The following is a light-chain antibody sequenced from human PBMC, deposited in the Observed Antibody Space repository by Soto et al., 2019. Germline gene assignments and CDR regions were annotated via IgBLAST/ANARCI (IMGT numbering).Light chain of an antibody. CDR2: KAS. J-gene: IGKJ1*01. Sequence: DIQMTQSPSTLSASVGDRVTMNCRASQSINNWLAWYQQKPGKAPKLLIYKASGLESGVPSRFSGSGSGTEFTLTISSLQPEDFAIYYCQQYNSYSWTFGQGTKVEIK. CDR3: QQYNSYSWT. CDR1: QSINNW. V-gene: IGKV1-5*03.